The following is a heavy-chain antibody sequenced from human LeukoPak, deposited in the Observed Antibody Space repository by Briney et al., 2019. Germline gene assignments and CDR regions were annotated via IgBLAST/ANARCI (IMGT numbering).Heavy chain of an antibody. Sequence: GGSLRLSCAASGFTFSSYAMHWVRQAPGKGLEWVAVMSYDGSNKYYADSVKGRFTISRDNSKNTLYLQMNSLRAEDTAVYYCARALFGGAARGLDYWGQGTLVTVSS. J-gene: IGHJ4*02. D-gene: IGHD6-6*01. CDR1: GFTFSSYA. CDR3: ARALFGGAARGLDY. CDR2: MSYDGSNK. V-gene: IGHV3-30*04.